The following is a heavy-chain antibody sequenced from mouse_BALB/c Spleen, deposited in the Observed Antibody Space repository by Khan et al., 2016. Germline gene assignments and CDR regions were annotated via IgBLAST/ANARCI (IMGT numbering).Heavy chain of an antibody. Sequence: EVQLQESGPSLVKPSQTLSLTCSVTGVSFTSGYCTWIRPFPGNNLEYMGYLSYSGSTYSNPSLISRLSITRDTSNTQSSLQFNSVSPEDTATYYGAGYYGHVCDDWGQGTSLTGSA. CDR1: GVSFTSGY. D-gene: IGHD2-2*01. V-gene: IGHV3-8*02. J-gene: IGHJ2*03. CDR3: AGYYGHVCDD. CDR2: LSYSGST.